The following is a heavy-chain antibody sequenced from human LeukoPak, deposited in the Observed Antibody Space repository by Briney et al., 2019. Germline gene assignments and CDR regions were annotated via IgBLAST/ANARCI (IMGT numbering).Heavy chain of an antibody. CDR1: GFTFRASW. J-gene: IGHJ4*02. V-gene: IGHV3-7*03. CDR2: INHDGSER. CDR3: ASVEYSSSWSPFDY. D-gene: IGHD6-13*01. Sequence: GGSLRLSCAASGFTFRASWMTWVRQAPGKGLEWVATINHDGSERFYVDSVKGRFTISRDNAKNSVYLQLNSLRAEDTAVYYCASVEYSSSWSPFDYWGQGTLVTVSP.